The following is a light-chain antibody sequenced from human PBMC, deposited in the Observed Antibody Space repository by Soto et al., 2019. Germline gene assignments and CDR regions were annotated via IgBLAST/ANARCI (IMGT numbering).Light chain of an antibody. J-gene: IGLJ1*01. CDR2: EVT. CDR1: SSDVGGYKY. CDR3: SSFTIRTTVV. Sequence: VLTQPASVSGSPGQSITVSYTGTSSDVGGYKYVSWYQQHPGKAPKLMIYEVTNRPSGVSNRFSGSKSGNTASLTISGLQAEDEADYYCSSFTIRTTVVFGTGTKVTVL. V-gene: IGLV2-14*01.